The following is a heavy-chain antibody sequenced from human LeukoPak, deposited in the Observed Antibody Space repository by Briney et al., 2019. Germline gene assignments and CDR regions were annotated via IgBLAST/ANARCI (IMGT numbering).Heavy chain of an antibody. CDR2: IIPIFGTA. V-gene: IGHV1-69*05. J-gene: IGHJ4*02. CDR3: ARTSLEWELPLDY. Sequence: GSSVKVSCKASVVSLSRYAISWVRQAPGHGLEWMGRIIPIFGTANYAQQFQGRVTITTDESTSTAYMELSSLTSEDTAVYYCARTSLEWELPLDYWGQGTLVTASS. D-gene: IGHD1-26*01. CDR1: VVSLSRYA.